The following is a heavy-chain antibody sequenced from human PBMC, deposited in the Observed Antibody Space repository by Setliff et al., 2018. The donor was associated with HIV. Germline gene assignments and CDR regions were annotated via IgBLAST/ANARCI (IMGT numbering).Heavy chain of an antibody. Sequence: ASVKVSCKASGYTFTSYDINWVRQATGQGLEWMGWMNPNSGNTGYAQKFQRRISITRNTSISTAYMELSSLRSEDTAVYYCARIRGYCSGGSCYSVFNYYYGMDVWGQGTTVTVSS. CDR2: MNPNSGNT. D-gene: IGHD2-15*01. J-gene: IGHJ6*02. V-gene: IGHV1-8*03. CDR1: GYTFTSYD. CDR3: ARIRGYCSGGSCYSVFNYYYGMDV.